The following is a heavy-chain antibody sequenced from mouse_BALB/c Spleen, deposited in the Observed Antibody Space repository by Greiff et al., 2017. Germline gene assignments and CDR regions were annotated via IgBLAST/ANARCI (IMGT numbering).Heavy chain of an antibody. D-gene: IGHD2-10*02. CDR3: AGSYGNYPWFAY. V-gene: IGHV3-8*02. J-gene: IGHJ3*01. CDR1: GDSITSGY. CDR2: ISYSGST. Sequence: VQLQQSGPSLVKPSQTLSLTCSVTGDSITSGYWNWIRKFPGNKLEYMGYISYSGSTYYNPSLKSRIPITRDTSNNQYYLQLNSVTTEDTATYCCAGSYGNYPWFAYWGQGTLVTVSA.